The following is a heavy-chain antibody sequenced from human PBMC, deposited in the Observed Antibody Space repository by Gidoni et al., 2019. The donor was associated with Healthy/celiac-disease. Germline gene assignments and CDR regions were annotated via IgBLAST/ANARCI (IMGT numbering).Heavy chain of an antibody. CDR1: GFTFDAYA. CDR2: ISWNSGSI. J-gene: IGHJ5*02. V-gene: IGHV3-9*01. D-gene: IGHD3-10*01. Sequence: EVQLVESGGGLVQPGRSLRLSCAASGFTFDAYAMHWVRQAPGKGLEWVSGISWNSGSIGYADSVKGRFTISRDNAKNSLYLQMNSLRAEDTALYYCAKAPLRGITMVRGVKGWFDPWGQGTLVTVSS. CDR3: AKAPLRGITMVRGVKGWFDP.